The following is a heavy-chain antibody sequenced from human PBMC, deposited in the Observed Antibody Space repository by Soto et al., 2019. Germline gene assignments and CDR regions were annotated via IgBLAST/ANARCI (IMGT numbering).Heavy chain of an antibody. D-gene: IGHD6-19*01. CDR2: TSAYNGNT. CDR1: GYTFTSYG. J-gene: IGHJ4*02. CDR3: ARYSSGWYYFDY. V-gene: IGHV1-18*04. Sequence: ASVKVSCKASGYTFTSYGISWVRQAPGQGLEWMGWTSAYNGNTNYAQKLQGRVTMTTDTSTSTAYMELRSLRSDDTAVYYCARYSSGWYYFDYWGQGTLVTVSS.